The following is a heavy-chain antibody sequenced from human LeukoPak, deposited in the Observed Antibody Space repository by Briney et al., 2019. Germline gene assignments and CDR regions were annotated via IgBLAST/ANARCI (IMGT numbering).Heavy chain of an antibody. V-gene: IGHV4-59*01. D-gene: IGHD3-10*01. J-gene: IGHJ5*02. CDR1: GGSISSYY. CDR2: IYYSGST. CDR3: AREVRFGELDP. Sequence: SETLSLTCTVSGGSISSYYWSWIRQPPGKGLEWIGYIYYSGSTNYNPSLKSRVTISVDTSKNQFSLKPSSVTAADTAVYYCAREVRFGELDPWGQGTLVTVSS.